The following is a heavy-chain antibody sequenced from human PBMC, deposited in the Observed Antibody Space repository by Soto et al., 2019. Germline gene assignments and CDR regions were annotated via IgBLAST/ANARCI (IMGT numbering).Heavy chain of an antibody. CDR1: EFTFSNYA. J-gene: IGHJ4*02. CDR3: AKGGAMITAQFDS. D-gene: IGHD5-18*01. CDR2: ITNNGGST. Sequence: EVQLLESGGGLVQPGGPLRLSCAASEFTFSNYAMSWVRQAPGKGLEWVATITNNGGSTYFADSVKGRFIISIDNSKNALYLRMVRMRAEATALYYRAKGGAMITAQFDSWGQGTLVTVSS. V-gene: IGHV3-23*01.